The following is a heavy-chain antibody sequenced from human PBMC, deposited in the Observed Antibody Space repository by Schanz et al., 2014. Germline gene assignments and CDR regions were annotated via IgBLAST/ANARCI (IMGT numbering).Heavy chain of an antibody. CDR2: MYINSGST. V-gene: IGHV3-53*01. Sequence: EVQLVESGGGLIQPGGSLRLSCAVSGFTVNTNYMSWVRQAPGKGLEWISSMYINSGSTQYADSVKGRFIISRDSSKNTLFIQMNSLRAEDTGVYFCARDGGRDGYNLAFDVWGQGTLVTVSS. J-gene: IGHJ3*01. CDR1: GFTVNTNY. CDR3: ARDGGRDGYNLAFDV. D-gene: IGHD5-12*01.